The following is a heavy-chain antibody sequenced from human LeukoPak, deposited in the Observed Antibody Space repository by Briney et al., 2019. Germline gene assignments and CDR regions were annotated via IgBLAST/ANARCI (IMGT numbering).Heavy chain of an antibody. CDR2: IKRDGSYT. J-gene: IGHJ4*02. V-gene: IGHV3-74*01. D-gene: IGHD4-23*01. CDR1: GFTFSDYW. CDR3: ARDFKPVDTPGDDFDY. Sequence: PGGSLRLSCVASGFTFSDYWMHWVRRVPGKGLVWVARIKRDGSYTSYADSVRGRFTVSRDNAKNTVYLQMNSLRVDDTAVYYCARDFKPVDTPGDDFDYWGQGTLVTVSS.